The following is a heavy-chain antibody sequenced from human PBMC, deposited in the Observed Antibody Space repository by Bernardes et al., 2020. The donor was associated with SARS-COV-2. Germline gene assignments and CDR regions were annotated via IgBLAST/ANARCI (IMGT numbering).Heavy chain of an antibody. Sequence: SLRLSCAASGFPFISFAMSWVRQAPGKGLEWVPVISGSGGRTNYADSVMGRFTISRDNSKNTLFLQMKRLRAEDTAVYYCAKPGTDYWGQGTLVTVSA. CDR2: ISGSGGRT. V-gene: IGHV3-23*01. D-gene: IGHD1-1*01. CDR3: AKPGTDY. J-gene: IGHJ4*02. CDR1: GFPFISFA.